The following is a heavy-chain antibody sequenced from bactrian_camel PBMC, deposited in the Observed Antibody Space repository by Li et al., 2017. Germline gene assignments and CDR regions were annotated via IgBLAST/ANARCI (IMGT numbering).Heavy chain of an antibody. Sequence: VQLVESGGGLVQPGGSLRLSCAASGLTLSSYDMSWVRQAPAKGLEWVAAIAGIGGTTRYTDTVKDRFTISRGNAKNTIYLQLNSLKTEDTALYYCAKAAPGHWKPQYDYWGQGTQVTVS. CDR1: GLTLSSYD. CDR3: AKAAPGHWKPQYDY. J-gene: IGHJ4*01. V-gene: IGHV3S40*01. D-gene: IGHD7*01. CDR2: IAGIGGTT.